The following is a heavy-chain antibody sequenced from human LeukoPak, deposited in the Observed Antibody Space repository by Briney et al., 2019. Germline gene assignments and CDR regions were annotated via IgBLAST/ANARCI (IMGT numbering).Heavy chain of an antibody. J-gene: IGHJ4*01. D-gene: IGHD1-1*01. CDR2: IYAGDFDT. Sequence: GESLKISRKGSGYSLSTQWLGLVRPMPGKGPEWLGVIYAGDFDTRYSASFQGQVTISGDRPIKTASQPWHSHKASDTAIYQCTRGGDDECQPNDVIETWGQGTLVTVSS. CDR3: TRGGDDECQPNDVIET. CDR1: GYSLSTQW. V-gene: IGHV5-51*04.